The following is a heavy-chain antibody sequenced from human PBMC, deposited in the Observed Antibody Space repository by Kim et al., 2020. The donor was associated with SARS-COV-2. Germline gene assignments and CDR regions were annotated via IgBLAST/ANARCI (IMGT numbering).Heavy chain of an antibody. J-gene: IGHJ6*02. CDR3: ARDGKSYYDFWSGYEWSSYYYYGMDV. V-gene: IGHV3-11*01. CDR2: ISSSGSNI. Sequence: GGSLRLSCAASGFTFSDYYMSWIRQAPGKGLEWVSYISSSGSNIYYADSVKGRFTISRDNAKNSLYLQMNSLRAEDTAVYYCARDGKSYYDFWSGYEWSSYYYYGMDVWGQGTAVTVSS. CDR1: GFTFSDYY. D-gene: IGHD3-3*01.